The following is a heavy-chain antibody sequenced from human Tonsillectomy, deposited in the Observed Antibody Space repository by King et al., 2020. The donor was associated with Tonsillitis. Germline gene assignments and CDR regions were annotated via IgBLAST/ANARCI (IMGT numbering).Heavy chain of an antibody. J-gene: IGHJ5*02. V-gene: IGHV2-5*01. CDR3: ASSGTMTVVPIFEA. Sequence: TLKESGPTLVKPTQTLTLTCTFSGFSLSTSGVGVGWIRQPPGKALEWLALIYWNDDKRYSPSLKSRLTITKDTSKNQVVLTMTNMDPVDTATYYCASSGTMTVVPIFEAWGQGTLVTVSS. CDR2: IYWNDDK. CDR1: GFSLSTSGVG. D-gene: IGHD3-22*01.